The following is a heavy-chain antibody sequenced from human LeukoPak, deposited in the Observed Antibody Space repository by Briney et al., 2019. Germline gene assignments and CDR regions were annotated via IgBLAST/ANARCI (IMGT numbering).Heavy chain of an antibody. V-gene: IGHV4-34*01. CDR2: INHSGST. Sequence: SETLSLTCAVYGGSFSGYYWSWIRQPPGKGLEWIGEINHSGSTNYNPSLKSRVTISVDMSKNQFSLKLSSVTAADTAVYYCARGDVYYGSCYWGQGSLVTVSS. CDR3: ARGDVYYGSCY. CDR1: GGSFSGYY. J-gene: IGHJ4*02. D-gene: IGHD3-10*01.